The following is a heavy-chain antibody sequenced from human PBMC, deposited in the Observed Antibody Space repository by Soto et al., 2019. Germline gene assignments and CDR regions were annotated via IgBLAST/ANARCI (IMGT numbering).Heavy chain of an antibody. Sequence: EVQLVESGGGLVQPGGSLRLSCAASGFTFSSYWMSWVRQAPGKGLEWVANIKQDGSEKYYVDSVKGRFTISRDNAKNSLYLQMNSLRAEDTAVYYCARDGHISVAEDAFDIWGQGTMVTVSS. J-gene: IGHJ3*02. CDR3: ARDGHISVAEDAFDI. D-gene: IGHD6-19*01. V-gene: IGHV3-7*01. CDR1: GFTFSSYW. CDR2: IKQDGSEK.